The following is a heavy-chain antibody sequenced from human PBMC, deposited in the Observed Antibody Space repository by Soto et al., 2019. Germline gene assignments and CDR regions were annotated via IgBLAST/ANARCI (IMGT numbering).Heavy chain of an antibody. Sequence: PGESLKISCKGSGYSFTSHWISWVRQMPGKGLEWMGRIDPSDSYTNYSPSFQGHVTISADKSISTAYLQWSSLKASDTAMYYCARHRYYYDSSGQLYGMDVWGQGTRVTVSS. V-gene: IGHV5-10-1*01. J-gene: IGHJ6*02. CDR1: GYSFTSHW. CDR2: IDPSDSYT. D-gene: IGHD3-22*01. CDR3: ARHRYYYDSSGQLYGMDV.